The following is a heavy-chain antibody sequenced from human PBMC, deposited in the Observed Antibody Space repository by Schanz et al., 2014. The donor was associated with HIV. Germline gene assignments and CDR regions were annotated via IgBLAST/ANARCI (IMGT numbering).Heavy chain of an antibody. CDR3: ARGRRGAVAGSSDY. Sequence: QVQLVESGGGVVQPGRSLRLSCAASGFTFNNYGIHWVRQAPGKGLEWVSVISYDGRNKLYADSVKGRFTISRDNTENSLYLQMNSLRAEDTAVYYCARGRRGAVAGSSDYWGQGTLVTVSS. D-gene: IGHD6-19*01. J-gene: IGHJ4*02. CDR1: GFTFNNYG. V-gene: IGHV3-30*03. CDR2: ISYDGRNK.